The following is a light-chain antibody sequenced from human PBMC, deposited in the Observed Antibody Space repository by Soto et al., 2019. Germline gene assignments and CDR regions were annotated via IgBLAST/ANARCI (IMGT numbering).Light chain of an antibody. Sequence: QSVLTQPRSVSGSPGQSVTISCTGSSSDVGGYSYFSWYQEHPGKAPKLIIYDVSKRPSGVPDRFSGFQSGITASLTISGLQADDEAEYHCCSYAGSNVWVFGGGTKLTVL. J-gene: IGLJ3*02. CDR1: SSDVGGYSY. CDR2: DVS. CDR3: CSYAGSNVWV. V-gene: IGLV2-11*01.